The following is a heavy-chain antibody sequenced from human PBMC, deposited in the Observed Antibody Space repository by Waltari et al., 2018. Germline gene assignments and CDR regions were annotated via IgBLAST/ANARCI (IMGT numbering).Heavy chain of an antibody. CDR1: GYSISSGYY. Sequence: QVQLQESGPGLVKPSETLSLTCAVSGYSISSGYYWGWIRQPPGKGLEWIGSIYHSGSTYYNPSLKSRVTISVDTSKNQFSLKLSSVNAADTAVYYCASRTYGDSTFDYWGQGTLVTVSS. J-gene: IGHJ4*02. D-gene: IGHD4-17*01. V-gene: IGHV4-38-2*01. CDR3: ASRTYGDSTFDY. CDR2: IYHSGST.